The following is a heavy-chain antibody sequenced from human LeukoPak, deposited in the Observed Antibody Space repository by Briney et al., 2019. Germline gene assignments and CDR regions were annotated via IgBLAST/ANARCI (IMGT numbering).Heavy chain of an antibody. J-gene: IGHJ3*02. V-gene: IGHV3-23*01. D-gene: IGHD1-26*01. CDR3: ARRILGAPYAFDI. CDR1: GFTFSSYA. CDR2: ISGNGGST. Sequence: GGSLRLSCAASGFTFSSYAMSWVRQAPGKGLEWISAISGNGGSTYYAGSVKGRFTISRDNSKNTLCLQMNSLRAEDTALYCCARRILGAPYAFDIWGQGTMVTVSS.